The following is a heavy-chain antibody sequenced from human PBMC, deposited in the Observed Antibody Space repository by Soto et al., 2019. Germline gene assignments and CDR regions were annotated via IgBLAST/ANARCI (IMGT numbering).Heavy chain of an antibody. J-gene: IGHJ6*02. Sequence: ASVKVPCITSGYTCTSHYIHWGRQARGQGLEWMGWLNPNSGGTNYVQKFQVRVTMTRDTSSNTAYMEVSSLRFNDTAVYYCARGLRGDSYGGLDVWGQGTTVTVSS. CDR1: GYTCTSHY. CDR2: LNPNSGGT. D-gene: IGHD3-16*01. CDR3: ARGLRGDSYGGLDV. V-gene: IGHV1-2*02.